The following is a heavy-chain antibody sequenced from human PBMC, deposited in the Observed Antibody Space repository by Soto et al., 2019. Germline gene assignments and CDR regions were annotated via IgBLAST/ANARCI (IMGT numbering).Heavy chain of an antibody. J-gene: IGHJ6*03. CDR1: GYTFTSYA. CDR2: INAGNGNT. V-gene: IGHV1-3*01. CDR3: ARDGPSRRGRVYYYYMDV. Sequence: ASVKVSCKASGYTFTSYAMHLVRQAPGQRLEWMGWINAGNGNTKYSQKFQGRVTITRDTSASTAYMELSSLRSEDTAVYYCARDGPSRRGRVYYYYMDVWGKGTTVTVSS.